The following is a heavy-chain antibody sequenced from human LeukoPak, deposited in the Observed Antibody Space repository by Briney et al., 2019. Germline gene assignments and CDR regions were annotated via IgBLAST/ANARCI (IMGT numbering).Heavy chain of an antibody. Sequence: PGGSLRLSCAASGFTFSSYAMSWVRQAPGKGLEWVSAISASGGSTYYADSVKGRFTISRDNSKNTLYLQTNSLRAEDTAVCYCAKGRNVLRYPYGMDVWGQGTTVTVSS. V-gene: IGHV3-23*01. CDR1: GFTFSSYA. D-gene: IGHD3-9*01. J-gene: IGHJ6*02. CDR2: ISASGGST. CDR3: AKGRNVLRYPYGMDV.